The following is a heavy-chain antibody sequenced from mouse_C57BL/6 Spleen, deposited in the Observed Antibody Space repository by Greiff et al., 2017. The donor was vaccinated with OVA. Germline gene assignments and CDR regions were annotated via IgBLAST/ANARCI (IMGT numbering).Heavy chain of an antibody. J-gene: IGHJ4*01. V-gene: IGHV1-64*01. D-gene: IGHD1-1*01. CDR1: GYTFTSYW. Sequence: QVQLKQPGAELVKPGASVKLSCKASGYTFTSYWMHWVKQRPGQGLEWIGMIHPNSGSTNYNEKFKSKATLTVDKSSSTAYMQLSSLTSEDSAVYYCALITTVGATRAMDYWGQGTSVTVSS. CDR3: ALITTVGATRAMDY. CDR2: IHPNSGST.